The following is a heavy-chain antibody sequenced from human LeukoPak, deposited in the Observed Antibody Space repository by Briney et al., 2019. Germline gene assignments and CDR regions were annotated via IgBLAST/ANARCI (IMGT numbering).Heavy chain of an antibody. CDR1: GFTFSSYA. CDR3: ATYYDFWGGPWGYGMDV. J-gene: IGHJ6*02. CDR2: ISGSGGST. V-gene: IGHV3-23*01. D-gene: IGHD3-3*01. Sequence: GGSLRLSCAASGFTFSSYAMSWVRQAPGKGLEWVSAISGSGGSTYYADSVKGRFTISRDNSKNTLYLQINSLRAEDTAVYYCATYYDFWGGPWGYGMDVWGQGTTVTVSS.